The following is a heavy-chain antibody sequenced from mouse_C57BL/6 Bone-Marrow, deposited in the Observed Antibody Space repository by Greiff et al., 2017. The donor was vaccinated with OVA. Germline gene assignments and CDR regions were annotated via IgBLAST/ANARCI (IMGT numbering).Heavy chain of an antibody. CDR3: ARCYYSIYAMDY. CDR1: GYTFTSYW. CDR2: IDPSDSYT. D-gene: IGHD2-5*01. J-gene: IGHJ4*01. Sequence: QVQLQQPGAELVKPGASVKLSCKASGYTFTSYWMQWVKQRPGQGLEWIGEIDPSDSYTNYNQKFKGKATLTVDTSSSTAYMQLSSLTSEDSAVYYCARCYYSIYAMDYWGQGTSVTVSS. V-gene: IGHV1-50*01.